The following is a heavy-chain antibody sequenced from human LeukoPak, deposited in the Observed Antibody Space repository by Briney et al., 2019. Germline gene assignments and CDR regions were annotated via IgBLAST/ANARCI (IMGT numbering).Heavy chain of an antibody. J-gene: IGHJ4*02. D-gene: IGHD3-10*01. V-gene: IGHV3-33*06. CDR3: AKDLRLWFGELWLDY. Sequence: GGSLRLSCAASGFTFSGYGMHWVRQAPGKGLEWVAVIWYDGSNKYYADSVKGRFTISRDNSKNTLDLQMNTLRAEDTAVYYCAKDLRLWFGELWLDYWGQGTLVTVSS. CDR2: IWYDGSNK. CDR1: GFTFSGYG.